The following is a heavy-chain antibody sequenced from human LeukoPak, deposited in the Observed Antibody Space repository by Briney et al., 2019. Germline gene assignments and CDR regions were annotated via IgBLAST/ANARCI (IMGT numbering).Heavy chain of an antibody. CDR1: GYSISSVNY. D-gene: IGHD4-11*01. J-gene: IGHJ5*02. CDR2: LFHSGPT. Sequence: SETLSLTCGVSGYSISSVNYWAGIRQPPGTGVEWIGRLFHSGPTYYNQALRSRHTMSVDTAKNRFSLALRSVTAADTAVYFCAKDSGRSRYSNWFDRWGQGTLVIVS. CDR3: AKDSGRSRYSNWFDR. V-gene: IGHV4-38-2*02.